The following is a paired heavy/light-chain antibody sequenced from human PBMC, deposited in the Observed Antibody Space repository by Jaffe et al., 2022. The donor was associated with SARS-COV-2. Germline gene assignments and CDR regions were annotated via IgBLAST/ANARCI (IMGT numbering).Light chain of an antibody. V-gene: IGLV1-44*01. CDR1: SSNIGRNF. J-gene: IGLJ3*02. Sequence: QSVLTQPPSASGTPGQRVTISCSGSSSNIGRNFVNWYQQFPGTAPKPLINSNNRRPSGVPDRFSGSTSGTSASLAISGLQSEDEADYYCAAWDDSLNGWVFGGGTKLTVL. CDR2: SNN. CDR3: AAWDDSLNGWV.
Heavy chain of an antibody. V-gene: IGHV4-38-2*02. J-gene: IGHJ5*01. CDR2: IYHSGTT. D-gene: IGHD3-10*01. Sequence: QVQLQESGPGLVKPSETLSLTCTVSGYSISSGYYWGWIRQPPGKGLEWIGSIYHSGTTYYNPSLRSRVTISIDTSKNQFSLKLSSVTAADTAMFYCARDLSSYGAGFDPWGQGTLVTVSS. CDR1: GYSISSGYY. CDR3: ARDLSSYGAGFDP.